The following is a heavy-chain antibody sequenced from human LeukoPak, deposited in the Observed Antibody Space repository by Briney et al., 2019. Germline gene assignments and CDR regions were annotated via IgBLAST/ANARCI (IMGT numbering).Heavy chain of an antibody. J-gene: IGHJ4*02. D-gene: IGHD3-22*01. V-gene: IGHV4-39*02. CDR3: AREVDSSGLDY. Sequence: SETLSLTCTVSGGSISSSSYYWGWIRQPPGKGLEWIGSIYYSGSTYYNPSLKSRVTISVDTSKNQFSLKLSSVTAADTAVYYCAREVDSSGLDYWGQGTLVTVSS. CDR2: IYYSGST. CDR1: GGSISSSSYY.